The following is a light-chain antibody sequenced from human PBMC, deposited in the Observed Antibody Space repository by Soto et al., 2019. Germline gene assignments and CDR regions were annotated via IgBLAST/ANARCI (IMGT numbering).Light chain of an antibody. Sequence: DIQFTQSPSFLSAAVGDRVTIICRASQDISNYLAWYQQKPGKAPKLLIFGAFTLQSGVPSRFSGSGSGTEFTLTISSLQPADFAIYYCQHLNYHTYNFGQGTKVDIK. V-gene: IGKV1-9*01. CDR1: QDISNY. CDR3: QHLNYHTYN. J-gene: IGKJ2*01. CDR2: GAF.